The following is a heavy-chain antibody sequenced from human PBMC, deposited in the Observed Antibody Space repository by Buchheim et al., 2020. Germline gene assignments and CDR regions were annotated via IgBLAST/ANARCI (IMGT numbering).Heavy chain of an antibody. CDR2: ISPHNGGA. D-gene: IGHD6-19*01. V-gene: IGHV1-2*06. Sequence: QVQLVQSGAEVKKPAASVKVSCKASGYTFSDYYIHWVRQAPGQGLEWMGRISPHNGGAYYEQKLQGRVTMTRDTSINTVYMELSGLRSDDTAVYYCAVAGITDFFDFWGQGAL. CDR3: AVAGITDFFDF. J-gene: IGHJ4*01. CDR1: GYTFSDYY.